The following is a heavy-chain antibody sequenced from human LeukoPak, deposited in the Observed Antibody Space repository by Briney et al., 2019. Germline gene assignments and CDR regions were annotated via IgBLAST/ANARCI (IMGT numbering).Heavy chain of an antibody. CDR2: INHSGST. J-gene: IGHJ6*03. D-gene: IGHD6-6*01. Sequence: SETLSLTCGVYGGSFSGYYWSWIRQPPGKGLEWIGEINHSGSTNYNPSLKSRVTISVDTSKNQFSLKLSSVTAADTAVYYCASLESAARPPPYYYMDVWGKGTTVTVSS. V-gene: IGHV4-34*01. CDR3: ASLESAARPPPYYYMDV. CDR1: GGSFSGYY.